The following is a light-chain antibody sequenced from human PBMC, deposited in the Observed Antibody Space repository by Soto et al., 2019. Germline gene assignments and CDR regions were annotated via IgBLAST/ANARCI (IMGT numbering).Light chain of an antibody. J-gene: IGKJ1*01. Sequence: VMTQSPATLSVSPGERATLSCWASETVATNLAWYQQKPGQAPRLLISGASTRAAGISDRFRGSGSGTEFTLTISSLRSEDSDIYYCQQYFEWPTMTFGQGTKVEI. CDR1: ETVATN. V-gene: IGKV3-15*01. CDR3: QQYFEWPTMT. CDR2: GAS.